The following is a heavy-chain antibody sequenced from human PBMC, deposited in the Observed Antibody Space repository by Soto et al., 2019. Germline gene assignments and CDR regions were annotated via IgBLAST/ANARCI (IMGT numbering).Heavy chain of an antibody. CDR1: GFTFSSYN. J-gene: IGHJ6*02. CDR3: ARDSVRDYLYYYYGMDV. CDR2: ISSSRSYI. V-gene: IGHV3-21*01. Sequence: GGSLRLSCAASGFTFSSYNMNWVRQAPGKGLEWVSSISSSRSYIYYAESLKGRFTISRDNAKNSLYLQMNGLRAEDSAVYYCARDSVRDYLYYYYGMDVWGQGTTVTVAS. D-gene: IGHD4-17*01.